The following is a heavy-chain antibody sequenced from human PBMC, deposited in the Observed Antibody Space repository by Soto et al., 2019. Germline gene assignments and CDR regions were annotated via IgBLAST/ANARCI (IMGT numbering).Heavy chain of an antibody. CDR3: AVYSSGWYITESPFAY. CDR1: GFTFSSYA. CDR2: ISGSGGST. V-gene: IGHV3-23*01. Sequence: GGSLRLSCAASGFTFSSYAMSWVRQAPGKGLEWVSAISGSGGSTYYADSVKGRFTISRDNSKNTLYLQMNSLRAEDTDVYYCAVYSSGWYITESPFAYWGQGTLVTVSS. J-gene: IGHJ4*02. D-gene: IGHD6-19*01.